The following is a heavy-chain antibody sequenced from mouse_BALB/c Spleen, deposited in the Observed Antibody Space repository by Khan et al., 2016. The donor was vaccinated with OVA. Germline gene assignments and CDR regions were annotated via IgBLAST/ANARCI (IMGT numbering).Heavy chain of an antibody. CDR1: GYTFTSYV. Sequence: VQLKESGPELVKPGASVKMSCKASGYTFTSYVMHWVKQKPGLGLEWIGYIYPFNDDTKYNEKFKGKATLTSDRSSSTAYMELSSLTSEDSAVDCCSPVGTYYVWFAYWGQGTLVTVSA. J-gene: IGHJ3*01. CDR2: IYPFNDDT. CDR3: SPVGTYYVWFAY. D-gene: IGHD1-1*01. V-gene: IGHV1S136*01.